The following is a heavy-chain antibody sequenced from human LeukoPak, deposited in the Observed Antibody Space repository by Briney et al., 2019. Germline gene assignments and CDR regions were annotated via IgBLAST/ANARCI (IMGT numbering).Heavy chain of an antibody. V-gene: IGHV4-4*02. CDR1: GGSISSSNW. D-gene: IGHD3-10*01. CDR2: IYHSGST. CDR3: AIHITMVRGVTTNYFDY. J-gene: IGHJ4*02. Sequence: PSETLSLTCAVSGGSISSSNWWSWVRQPPGKGLEWIGEIYHSGSTNYNPSLKSRVTISVDKSKNQFSLKLSSVTAADTAVYYCAIHITMVRGVTTNYFDYWGQGTLVTVSS.